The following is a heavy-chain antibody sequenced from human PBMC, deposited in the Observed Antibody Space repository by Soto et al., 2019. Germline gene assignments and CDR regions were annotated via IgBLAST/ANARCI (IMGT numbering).Heavy chain of an antibody. CDR1: D. CDR3: AREWVGRLPAP. Sequence: DINWVRQPTGQGLEWMGWMNPNSGNTGYAQKFQGRVAMTRNTSISTAYMELSSLRSEDTAVYYCAREWVGRLPAPWGQGTLVTVSS. CDR2: MNPNSGNT. D-gene: IGHD6-19*01. J-gene: IGHJ4*02. V-gene: IGHV1-8*01.